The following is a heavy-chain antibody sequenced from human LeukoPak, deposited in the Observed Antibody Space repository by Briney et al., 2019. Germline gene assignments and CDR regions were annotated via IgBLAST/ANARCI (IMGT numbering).Heavy chain of an antibody. D-gene: IGHD2-15*01. V-gene: IGHV4-34*01. Sequence: PSETLSLTCGVHGESLNDYYWSWIRQSPGKGLEWIGEITHNGSTTYNPSLESRLTISVDTSKNQFSLKLTSVTAADASVYLCARGFCRGESCYSGEYFQHWGQGTLVTVSS. CDR1: GESLNDYY. CDR2: ITHNGST. J-gene: IGHJ1*01. CDR3: ARGFCRGESCYSGEYFQH.